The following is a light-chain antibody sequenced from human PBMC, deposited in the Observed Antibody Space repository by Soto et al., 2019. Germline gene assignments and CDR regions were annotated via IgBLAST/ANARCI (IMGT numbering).Light chain of an antibody. J-gene: IGKJ1*01. V-gene: IGKV3-20*01. CDR2: DAS. CDR3: HQYAGSPPRT. CDR1: QSLASTY. Sequence: EIVLTQSPGTLSLSPGERASLCCRASQSLASTYLAWYQQKPGQAPRLLIYDASIRATDIPDRFSGSGSGTDFTLTISRLEPEDFAVYYCHQYAGSPPRTFGQGTKVEIK.